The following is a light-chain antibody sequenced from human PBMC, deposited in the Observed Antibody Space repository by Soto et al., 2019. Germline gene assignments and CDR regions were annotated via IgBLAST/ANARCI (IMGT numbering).Light chain of an antibody. J-gene: IGLJ1*01. Sequence: QSALTQPPSASGTPGQRVTISCSGSFSNIGSNTVHWYQQLPGTAPKLLIYSNNQRPSGVPDRFSGSKSGTSASLAISGLQSEDEADYFCAAWDDSLNGYVFGTGTKVTVL. V-gene: IGLV1-44*01. CDR3: AAWDDSLNGYV. CDR2: SNN. CDR1: FSNIGSNT.